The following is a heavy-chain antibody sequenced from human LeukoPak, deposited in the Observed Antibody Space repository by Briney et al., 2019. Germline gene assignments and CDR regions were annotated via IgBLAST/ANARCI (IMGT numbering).Heavy chain of an antibody. CDR3: ARDRSIAAAGSDAFDI. V-gene: IGHV1-18*01. CDR1: GYTFTSYG. D-gene: IGHD6-13*01. CDR2: ISAYNGNT. J-gene: IGHJ3*02. Sequence: ASVKLSCTSSGYTFTSYGISWVRQAPAQGLEWVGWISAYNGNTNYAQKLQGRVTMTTDTSTSTAYMELRSLRSDDTAVYYCARDRSIAAAGSDAFDIWGQGTMVTVSS.